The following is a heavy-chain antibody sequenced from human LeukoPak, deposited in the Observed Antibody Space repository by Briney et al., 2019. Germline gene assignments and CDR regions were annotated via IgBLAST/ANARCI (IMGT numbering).Heavy chain of an antibody. V-gene: IGHV3-74*01. D-gene: IGHD3-3*01. CDR1: GFTFSSYW. J-gene: IGHJ4*02. CDR2: INSDGSST. CDR3: ARGGDFWSGYYTYYFDY. Sequence: GGSLRLSCAASGFTFSSYWMHWVRQAPGKGLVWVSRINSDGSSTSYADSVKGRFTISRDNAKNTLYPKMNSLRAEDTAVYYSARGGDFWSGYYTYYFDYWGQGTLVTVSS.